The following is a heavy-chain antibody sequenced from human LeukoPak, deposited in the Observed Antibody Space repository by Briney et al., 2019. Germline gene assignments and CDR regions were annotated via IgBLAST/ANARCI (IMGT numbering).Heavy chain of an antibody. CDR2: IYGNGST. J-gene: IGHJ6*02. Sequence: SETLSLTCTVSGDPISDYCWTWIRQPAGKGLEWIGRIYGNGSTNYNPSLKSRVTISVDTSKNQFSLKLSSVTAADTAVYYCARLRLPIAVAGTRGYYYYYYGMDVWGQGTTVTVSS. CDR1: GDPISDYC. CDR3: ARLRLPIAVAGTRGYYYYYYGMDV. V-gene: IGHV4-4*07. D-gene: IGHD6-19*01.